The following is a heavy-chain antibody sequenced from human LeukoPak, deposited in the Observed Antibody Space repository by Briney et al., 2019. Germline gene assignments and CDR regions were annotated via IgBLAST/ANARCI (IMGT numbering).Heavy chain of an antibody. CDR3: ARCLYRFGSFYFDL. CDR2: IFSGAMTKT. Sequence: SETLSLTCSVSGFSISTTSYYWGWLRHSPGNGLELIANIFSGAMTKTNYNPSLKGRVAISADTTRNRFSLTLTSVTAEDTAVYYCARCLYRFGSFYFDLWGQGSLVTVSS. V-gene: IGHV4-39*01. D-gene: IGHD5-18*01. J-gene: IGHJ4*02. CDR1: GFSISTTSYY.